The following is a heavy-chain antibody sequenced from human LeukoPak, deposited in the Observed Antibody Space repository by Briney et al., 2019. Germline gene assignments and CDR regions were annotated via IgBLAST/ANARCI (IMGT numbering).Heavy chain of an antibody. J-gene: IGHJ5*02. V-gene: IGHV3-21*01. Sequence: GGSLRLSCAASGFTFSSYAMSWVRQAPGKGLEWVSSISSSSSYIYYADSVKGRFTISRDNAKNSLYLQMNSLRAEDTAVYYCARVDSGYDFRWFDPWGQGTLVTVSS. CDR3: ARVDSGYDFRWFDP. CDR2: ISSSSSYI. D-gene: IGHD5-12*01. CDR1: GFTFSSYA.